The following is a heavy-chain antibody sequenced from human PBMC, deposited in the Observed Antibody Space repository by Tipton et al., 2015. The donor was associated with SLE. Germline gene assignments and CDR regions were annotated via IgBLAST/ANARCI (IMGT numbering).Heavy chain of an antibody. Sequence: GLVKPSQTLSLTCTVSGGSISRGTYYWSWIRQRPGKGLEWIGFVYYSGSTYYNPSLKSRLSISVDTSKEQFSLKLDSVTAADTAVYFCARGLDRAKTGYWGQGALVTVAS. CDR2: VYYSGST. J-gene: IGHJ4*02. D-gene: IGHD1-14*01. CDR1: GGSISRGTYY. V-gene: IGHV4-31*03. CDR3: ARGLDRAKTGY.